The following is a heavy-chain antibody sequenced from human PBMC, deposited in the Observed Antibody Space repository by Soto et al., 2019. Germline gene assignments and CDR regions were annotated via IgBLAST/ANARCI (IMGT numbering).Heavy chain of an antibody. J-gene: IGHJ4*02. V-gene: IGHV3-7*01. Sequence: EVQLVESGGGLVQPGGSPRISCAVSGFSIASYWMSWVRQAPGKGLEWVATTKEDGSEIYYVDSVRGRFTISRDNAENSLYLQMNSLSAEDTAVYFCARDVGFDYVNWGQGTLVTVSS. CDR1: GFSIASYW. CDR2: TKEDGSEI. CDR3: ARDVGFDYVN. D-gene: IGHD3-16*01.